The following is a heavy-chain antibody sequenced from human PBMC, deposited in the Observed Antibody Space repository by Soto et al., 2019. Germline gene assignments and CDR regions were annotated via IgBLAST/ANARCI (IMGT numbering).Heavy chain of an antibody. V-gene: IGHV4-31*03. CDR1: GGSISSGGYY. J-gene: IGHJ6*02. D-gene: IGHD3-22*01. CDR3: ARDRWDYYDSSGYSQRYYYYYYGMDV. Sequence: SETLSLTCTVSGGSISSGGYYWSWIRQHPGKGLEWIGYIYYSGSTYYNPSLKSRVTISVDTSKNQFSLKLSSVTAADTAVYYCARDRWDYYDSSGYSQRYYYYYYGMDVWGHGTTVTVSS. CDR2: IYYSGST.